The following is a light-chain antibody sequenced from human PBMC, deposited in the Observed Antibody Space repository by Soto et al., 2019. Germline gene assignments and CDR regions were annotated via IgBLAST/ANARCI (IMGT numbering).Light chain of an antibody. CDR2: EVT. J-gene: IGLJ1*01. CDR1: SSDDGGYNY. Sequence: QSALTQPASVSGSPGQSITISCTGTSSDDGGYNYVSWYQQYPGKAPKLIIYEVTNRPSGVSNRFSGSKSGNTASLTISGLQAEDEADYYCSSYTSSNTLYVFAAGTKLTVL. V-gene: IGLV2-14*01. CDR3: SSYTSSNTLYV.